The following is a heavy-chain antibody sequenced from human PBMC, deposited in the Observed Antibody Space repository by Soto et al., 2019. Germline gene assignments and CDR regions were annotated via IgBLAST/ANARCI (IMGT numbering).Heavy chain of an antibody. D-gene: IGHD3-22*01. CDR1: GGSISSGDYY. V-gene: IGHV4-30-4*01. CDR2: IYYSGST. CDR3: ARGTYYYDSSGGPAFDY. Sequence: QVQLQESGPGLVKPSQTLSLTCTVSGGSISSGDYYWSWIRQPPGKGLEWIGYIYYSGSTYYNPSLKSRVTISVDTSKTQFSLKLSSVTAADTAVYYCARGTYYYDSSGGPAFDYWGQGTLVTVSS. J-gene: IGHJ4*02.